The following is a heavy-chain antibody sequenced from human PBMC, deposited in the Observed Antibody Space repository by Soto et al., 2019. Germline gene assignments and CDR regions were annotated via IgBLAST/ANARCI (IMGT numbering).Heavy chain of an antibody. CDR3: ARRKYCSSTSCPSHAFDI. V-gene: IGHV1-69*13. CDR1: GGTFSSYA. J-gene: IGHJ3*02. D-gene: IGHD2-2*01. CDR2: IIPIFGTA. Sequence: ASVKVSCKASGGTFSSYAISWVRQAPGQGLEWMGGIIPIFGTANYAQKFQGRVTITADESTSTAYMELSSLRSEDTAVYYCARRKYCSSTSCPSHAFDIWGQGTMVTVSS.